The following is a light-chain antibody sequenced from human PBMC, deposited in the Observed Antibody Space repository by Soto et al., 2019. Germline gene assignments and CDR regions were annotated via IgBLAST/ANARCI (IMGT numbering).Light chain of an antibody. CDR1: HVISTS. Sequence: GESVTITCRASHVISTSLAWYQVKPGKAPKLLIYAASTLESGVPSRFSATVSGTEFSLTITSLQPEDFATYYCQQLFDSPITFGQGTRLEIK. CDR2: AAS. CDR3: QQLFDSPIT. V-gene: IGKV1-9*01. J-gene: IGKJ5*01.